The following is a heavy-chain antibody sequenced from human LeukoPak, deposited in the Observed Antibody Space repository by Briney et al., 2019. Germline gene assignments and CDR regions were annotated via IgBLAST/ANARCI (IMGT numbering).Heavy chain of an antibody. J-gene: IGHJ5*02. CDR3: AKENPYCSGGSCYSSQPWFDP. CDR2: IWYDGSNK. CDR1: GFIFSNYA. D-gene: IGHD2-15*01. Sequence: PGGSLRLSCAASGFIFSNYAMTWVRQAPGKGLEWVAVIWYDGSNKYYGDSVKGRFTISRDNSKKTLYLQMNSLRAEDTAVYYCAKENPYCSGGSCYSSQPWFDPWGQGTLVTVSS. V-gene: IGHV3-33*06.